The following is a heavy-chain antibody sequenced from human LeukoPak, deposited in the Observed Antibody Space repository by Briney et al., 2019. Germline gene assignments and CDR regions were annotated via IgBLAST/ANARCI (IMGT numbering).Heavy chain of an antibody. V-gene: IGHV3-30*01. CDR3: ARDSTLIAAAGKGYIDY. D-gene: IGHD6-13*01. Sequence: GGSLRLSCVASGFTFSDHGMHWVRQAPGKGLEWVVVISYDGSDKFYAGSVKGRLTISRDNSKDTLYLQVNSLRTEDTAVYSCARDSTLIAAAGKGYIDYWGQGTLVTVSS. CDR2: ISYDGSDK. CDR1: GFTFSDHG. J-gene: IGHJ4*02.